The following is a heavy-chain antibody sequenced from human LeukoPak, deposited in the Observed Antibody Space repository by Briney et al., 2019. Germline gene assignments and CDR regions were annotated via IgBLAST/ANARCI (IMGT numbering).Heavy chain of an antibody. J-gene: IGHJ3*02. D-gene: IGHD2-15*01. CDR1: GFTFDDYG. V-gene: IGHV3-20*01. Sequence: GGSLRLSCAASGFTFDDYGMSWVPQAPGKGLGWGSGINWIGGSTGYADSVKGRFTISRDNAKNSLYLQMKSLRAEDTALYHCARRQSRSGCSCDIWGQGTMVTVSS. CDR3: ARRQSRSGCSCDI. CDR2: INWIGGST.